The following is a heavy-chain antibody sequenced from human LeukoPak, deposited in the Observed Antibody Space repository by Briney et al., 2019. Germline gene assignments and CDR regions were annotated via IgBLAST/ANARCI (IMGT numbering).Heavy chain of an antibody. V-gene: IGHV6-1*01. D-gene: IGHD1-26*01. Sequence: SQTLSLTFAISGDSVSSNIAAWNWLRQSPSRGLEWLGRTYYRSKWYNDDAVSVKSRITINPDTSKIQFSLQLNSLTPGDTAVYYCAIDVGATGYDYYVRDVWGQGTTDTVFS. CDR3: AIDVGATGYDYYVRDV. J-gene: IGHJ6*02. CDR1: GDSVSSNIAA. CDR2: TYYRSKWYN.